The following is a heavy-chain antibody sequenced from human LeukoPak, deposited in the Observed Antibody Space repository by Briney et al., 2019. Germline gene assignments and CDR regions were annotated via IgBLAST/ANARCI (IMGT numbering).Heavy chain of an antibody. V-gene: IGHV4-59*01. Sequence: SETLSHTCTASGGSISSYYWSWIRQPPGKGLEWIGYIYYGGSTNYNPSLKSRVTISVDTSKNQFSLKLSSVTAADTAVYYCARVKYDILTGYYTSEIDYWGQGTLVTVSS. D-gene: IGHD3-9*01. CDR2: IYYGGST. CDR1: GGSISSYY. J-gene: IGHJ4*02. CDR3: ARVKYDILTGYYTSEIDY.